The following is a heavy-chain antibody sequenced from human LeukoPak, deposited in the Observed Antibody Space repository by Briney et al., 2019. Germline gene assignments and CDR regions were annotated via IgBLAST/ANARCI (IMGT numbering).Heavy chain of an antibody. D-gene: IGHD2-15*01. Sequence: PSETLSLTCAVSDYSISSAYYWGWLRQPPGKGLEWIGSIYHSGSTDYNPSLKSRVTISVDTSKNQFSLKLSSVTAADTAIYYCARVAGAFDIWGQGTMVTVSS. CDR2: IYHSGST. CDR1: DYSISSAYY. J-gene: IGHJ3*02. CDR3: ARVAGAFDI. V-gene: IGHV4-38-2*01.